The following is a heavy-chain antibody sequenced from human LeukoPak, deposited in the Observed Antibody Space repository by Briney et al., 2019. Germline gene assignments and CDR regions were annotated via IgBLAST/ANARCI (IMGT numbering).Heavy chain of an antibody. Sequence: SETLSLTCTVSGDSISNYYWSWIRQPAGKGLERIGCIYTSGTTNYNPSLKSRVTMSVDTSKNQFSLNLSSVTAADTARYCCARESYASSYVFDYWGQGILVTVSS. D-gene: IGHD6-6*01. V-gene: IGHV4-4*07. J-gene: IGHJ4*02. CDR1: GDSISNYY. CDR2: IYTSGTT. CDR3: ARESYASSYVFDY.